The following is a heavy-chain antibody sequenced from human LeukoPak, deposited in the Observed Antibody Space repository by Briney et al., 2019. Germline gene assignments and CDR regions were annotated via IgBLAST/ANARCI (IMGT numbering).Heavy chain of an antibody. CDR3: TRQVAADRAFDI. V-gene: IGHV3-7*01. CDR1: GFTFSSYW. CDR2: IKQDGSEK. J-gene: IGHJ3*02. D-gene: IGHD2-15*01. Sequence: PGGSLRLSCAASGFTFSSYWMSWVRRAPGKGLEWVANIKQDGSEKYYVDSVKGRFTISRDNAKNTLYLQMHSLRAEDTAVYYCTRQVAADRAFDIWPQGQMVTVSS.